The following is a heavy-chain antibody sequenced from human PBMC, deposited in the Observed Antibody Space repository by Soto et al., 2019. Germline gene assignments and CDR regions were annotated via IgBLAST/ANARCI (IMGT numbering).Heavy chain of an antibody. V-gene: IGHV3-9*01. CDR1: GFIFDDFA. CDR3: TKVGGLYDFWSGPLHFDL. J-gene: IGHJ4*02. CDR2: ISWNSDSI. D-gene: IGHD3-3*01. Sequence: EAQLVESGGGLVQPGRSLRLSCVGSGFIFDDFAIHWVRQAPWKGLEWVSGISWNSDSIGYADSVKGRFTISRDNAKNALYLQMNSLRVEDTALYYCTKVGGLYDFWSGPLHFDLWGQGTLVTVSS.